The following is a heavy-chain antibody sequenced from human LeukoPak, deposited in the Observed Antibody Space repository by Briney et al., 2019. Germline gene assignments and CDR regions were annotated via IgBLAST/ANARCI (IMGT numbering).Heavy chain of an antibody. CDR3: ARGYCSGGSCYRYNWFDP. Sequence: GASVKVSCKASGYTFTGYYLHWVRQAPGQGLEWMGWINPNSGGTNYAQKFQGRVTMTRDTSISTAYMEPSRLRSDDTAVYYCARGYCSGGSCYRYNWFDPWGQGTLVTVSS. CDR1: GYTFTGYY. V-gene: IGHV1-2*02. J-gene: IGHJ5*02. CDR2: INPNSGGT. D-gene: IGHD2-15*01.